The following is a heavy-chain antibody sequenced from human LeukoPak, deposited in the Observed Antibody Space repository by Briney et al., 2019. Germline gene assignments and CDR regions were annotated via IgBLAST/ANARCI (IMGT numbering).Heavy chain of an antibody. CDR3: ARDVEAGTNWFDP. D-gene: IGHD1-1*01. V-gene: IGHV1-2*02. J-gene: IGHJ5*02. CDR1: GYTFTGYY. Sequence: GASVKVSCKASGYTFTGYYMHWVRQAPGQGLEWMGWINPNSGGTNYAQKFQGRVTMTRDTYISTAYMELSRLRSDDTAVYYCARDVEAGTNWFDPWGQGTLVTVSS. CDR2: INPNSGGT.